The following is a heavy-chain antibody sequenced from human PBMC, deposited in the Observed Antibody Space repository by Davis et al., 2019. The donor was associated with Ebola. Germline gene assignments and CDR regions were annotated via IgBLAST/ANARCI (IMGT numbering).Heavy chain of an antibody. J-gene: IGHJ4*02. CDR3: ARDLTVDSSSPGSFDY. D-gene: IGHD6-6*01. V-gene: IGHV3-7*01. Sequence: PGGSLRLSCAAAGFTFSSYWMSWVRQAPGKGLEWVANTKQDGSEKYYVDSVKGRFTISRDNAKNSLYLQMNSLRAEDTAVYYCARDLTVDSSSPGSFDYWGQGTLVTVSS. CDR2: TKQDGSEK. CDR1: GFTFSSYW.